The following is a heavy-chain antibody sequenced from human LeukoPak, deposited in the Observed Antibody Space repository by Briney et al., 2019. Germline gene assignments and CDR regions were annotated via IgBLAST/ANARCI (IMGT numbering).Heavy chain of an antibody. CDR1: GYTFTSYD. D-gene: IGHD3-10*01. J-gene: IGHJ4*02. V-gene: IGHV1-8*03. CDR3: ARDSYYGSGSYDY. Sequence: ASVKVSCKASGYTFTSYDINWVRQAPGQGLEWMGWMNPNSGNTGYAQKFQGRVTITRNTSISTAYMELSSLRSEDTAVYYCARDSYYGSGSYDYWGQGTLVTVSS. CDR2: MNPNSGNT.